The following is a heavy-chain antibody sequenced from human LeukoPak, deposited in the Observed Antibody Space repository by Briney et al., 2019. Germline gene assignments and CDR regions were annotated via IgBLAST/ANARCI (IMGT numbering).Heavy chain of an antibody. V-gene: IGHV4-59*01. Sequence: SETLSLTCTVSGGSMSSYYWSWIRQPPGKGLEWIGYVYYSGSTNYNPSLKRRVTISVDTSKNQFSLKLSSVTAADTAVYYCARDHLRYDFWSGHGGYYFDYWGQGTLVTVSS. J-gene: IGHJ4*02. CDR1: GGSMSSYY. D-gene: IGHD3-3*01. CDR3: ARDHLRYDFWSGHGGYYFDY. CDR2: VYYSGST.